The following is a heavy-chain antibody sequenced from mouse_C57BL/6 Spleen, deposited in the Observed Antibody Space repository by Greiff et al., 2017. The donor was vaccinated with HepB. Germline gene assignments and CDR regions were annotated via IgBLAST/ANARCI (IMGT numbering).Heavy chain of an antibody. Sequence: EVQGVESGGGLVKPGGSLKLSCAASRFTFSDYGMHWVRQAPEKGLEWVAYISSGSSTIYYADTVKGRFTISRDNAKNTLFLQMTSLRSEDTAMYYCARDWDSFDYWGQGTTLTVSS. CDR2: ISSGSSTI. CDR3: ARDWDSFDY. D-gene: IGHD4-1*01. CDR1: RFTFSDYG. V-gene: IGHV5-17*01. J-gene: IGHJ2*01.